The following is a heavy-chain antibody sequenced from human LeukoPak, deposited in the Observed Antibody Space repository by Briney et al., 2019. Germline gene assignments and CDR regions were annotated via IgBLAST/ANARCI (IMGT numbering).Heavy chain of an antibody. J-gene: IGHJ6*03. CDR1: GGSISSYY. CDR3: AKGPNGWWLRDGYYYYMDV. CDR2: IYYSGST. D-gene: IGHD2-15*01. V-gene: IGHV4-59*01. Sequence: SETLSLTCTVSGGSISSYYWSWIRQPPGKGLEWIGYIYYSGSTNYNPSLKSRVTISVDTSKNQFSLKLSSVTAADTAVYYCAKGPNGWWLRDGYYYYMDVWGKGTTVTVSS.